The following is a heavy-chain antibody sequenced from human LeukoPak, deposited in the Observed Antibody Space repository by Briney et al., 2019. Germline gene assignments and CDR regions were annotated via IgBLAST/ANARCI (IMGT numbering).Heavy chain of an antibody. Sequence: GESLKISCKGSGYSFTNYWIGWVRQMPGKGLEWMGIIFPGDSDTRYSPSFQGQVTISADESISTAYLQWSSLKASDTAMYYCASESSGYYNTDPWFDYWGQGTLVTVSS. CDR2: IFPGDSDT. D-gene: IGHD3-22*01. CDR1: GYSFTNYW. CDR3: ASESSGYYNTDPWFDY. J-gene: IGHJ4*02. V-gene: IGHV5-51*01.